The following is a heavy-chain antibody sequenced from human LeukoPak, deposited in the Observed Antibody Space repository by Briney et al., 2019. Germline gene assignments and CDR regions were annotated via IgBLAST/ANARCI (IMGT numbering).Heavy chain of an antibody. V-gene: IGHV3-21*01. D-gene: IGHD3-22*01. CDR1: GFTFSSYS. Sequence: PGGSLGLSCAASGFTFSSYSMNWVRQAPGKGLEWVSSISSSSSYIYYADSVKGRFTISRDNAKNSLYLQMNSLRAEDTAVYYCARDGMIVVAFDYWGQGTLVTVSS. J-gene: IGHJ4*02. CDR2: ISSSSSYI. CDR3: ARDGMIVVAFDY.